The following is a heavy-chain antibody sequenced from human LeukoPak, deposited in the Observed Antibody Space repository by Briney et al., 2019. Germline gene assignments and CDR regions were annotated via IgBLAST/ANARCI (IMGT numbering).Heavy chain of an antibody. J-gene: IGHJ4*02. Sequence: AGGSPRLSCAASGFTFSSYSMNWVRQAPGKGLEWVSSISSSSSYIYYADSVKGRFTISRDNAKNSLYLQMNSLRAEDTAVYYCARSQLWLLVYWGQGTLVTVSS. CDR1: GFTFSSYS. CDR3: ARSQLWLLVY. D-gene: IGHD5-18*01. V-gene: IGHV3-21*01. CDR2: ISSSSSYI.